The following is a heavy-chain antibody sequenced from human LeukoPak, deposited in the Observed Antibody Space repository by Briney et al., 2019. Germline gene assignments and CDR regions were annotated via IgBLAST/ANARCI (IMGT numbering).Heavy chain of an antibody. J-gene: IGHJ4*02. CDR3: AKGPREAHFDY. Sequence: GGSLRLSCAASGFTFSSYAMSWVRQAPGRGLEWVSAISNSGGTTYYADSVKGRFTISRDNSKNTLYLQMNSLRAEDTAVYYCAKGPREAHFDYWGQGTLVTVSS. CDR1: GFTFSSYA. CDR2: ISNSGGTT. V-gene: IGHV3-23*01.